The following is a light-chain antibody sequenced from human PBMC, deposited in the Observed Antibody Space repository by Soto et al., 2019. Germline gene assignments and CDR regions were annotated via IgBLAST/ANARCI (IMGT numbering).Light chain of an antibody. Sequence: ENVLTQSPGTLSLSPGERVTLSCRASQSITNNFFAWYQQRPGQAPRLLIYGASSRATGIPDRFSGSGSGTDFTLTISRLEPEDFAVYYCQDYGSSPRTFGQGTKVEIK. CDR3: QDYGSSPRT. CDR2: GAS. CDR1: QSITNNF. V-gene: IGKV3-20*01. J-gene: IGKJ1*01.